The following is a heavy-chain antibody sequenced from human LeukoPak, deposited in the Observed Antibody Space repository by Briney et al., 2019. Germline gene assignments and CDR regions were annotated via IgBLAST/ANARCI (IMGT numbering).Heavy chain of an antibody. D-gene: IGHD6-6*01. CDR3: AKAGIAARGYYFDY. V-gene: IGHV3-23*01. CDR1: GFTLSNYA. Sequence: GGSLRLSCEGAGFTLSNYAMSWVRQAPGKGLEWVSAISTSDDTFYAGSVKGRFTVSRDNSKNTLYLQMNSLRAEDTAVYYCAKAGIAARGYYFDYWGQGTLVTVSS. CDR2: ISTSDDT. J-gene: IGHJ4*02.